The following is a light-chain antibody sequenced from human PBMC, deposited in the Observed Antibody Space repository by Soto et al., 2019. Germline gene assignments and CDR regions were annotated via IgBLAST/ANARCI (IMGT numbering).Light chain of an antibody. Sequence: EIVMTQSPATLALPPGERANLSCRASQSVSSYLAWYQQTPGQAPRLLIYDASNRATGIPARFSGSGSGTDFTLTISSLEPEDFAVYDCQQSSNWPPITCGQGKRREIK. J-gene: IGKJ5*01. V-gene: IGKV3-11*01. CDR1: QSVSSY. CDR3: QQSSNWPPIT. CDR2: DAS.